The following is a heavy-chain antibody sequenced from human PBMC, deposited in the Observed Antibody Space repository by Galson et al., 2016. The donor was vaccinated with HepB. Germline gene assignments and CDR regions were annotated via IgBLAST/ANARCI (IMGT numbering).Heavy chain of an antibody. CDR3: AKSGTTVITFAY. J-gene: IGHJ4*02. Sequence: SLRLSCAASGFTFANYTMNWVRQAPGKGLEWVSGISGSRRKTYYADSVKGRFTISRDNSKNTLYLQMNSLRAEDTAVYYCAKSGTTVITFAYWGQGTLVTVSS. D-gene: IGHD3-16*01. V-gene: IGHV3-23*01. CDR2: ISGSRRKT. CDR1: GFTFANYT.